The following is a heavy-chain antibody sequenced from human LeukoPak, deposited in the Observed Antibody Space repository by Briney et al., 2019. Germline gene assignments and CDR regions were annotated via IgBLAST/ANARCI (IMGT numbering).Heavy chain of an antibody. D-gene: IGHD2-21*01. CDR1: GGTFSSYA. CDR3: ARVTGHIVVVRDAFDI. Sequence: SVKVSFKASGGTFSSYAISWVRQAPGQGLEWMGRIIPILGIANYAQKFQGRVTITADKSTSTAYMELSSLRSEDTAVYYCARVTGHIVVVRDAFDIWGQGTMVTVSS. V-gene: IGHV1-69*04. J-gene: IGHJ3*02. CDR2: IIPILGIA.